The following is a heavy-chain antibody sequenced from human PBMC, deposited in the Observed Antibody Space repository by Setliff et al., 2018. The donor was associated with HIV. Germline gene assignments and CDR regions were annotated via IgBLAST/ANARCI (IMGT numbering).Heavy chain of an antibody. J-gene: IGHJ4*02. V-gene: IGHV4-34*01. CDR3: AKGPRGLGLRYFFDY. CDR2: INHSGIT. D-gene: IGHD3-10*01. Sequence: SQTLSLTCAVYGGSFSASYWSWIRQAPGKGLEWIGEINHSGITHYNPSLETRVTMFVDTSKNQFSLRLSPVTAADTAIYYCAKGPRGLGLRYFFDYWAQGSPVTVSS. CDR1: GGSFSASY.